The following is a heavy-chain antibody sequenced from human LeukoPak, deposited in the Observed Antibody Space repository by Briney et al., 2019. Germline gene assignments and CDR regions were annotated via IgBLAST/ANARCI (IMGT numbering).Heavy chain of an antibody. CDR1: GLTFDDYA. J-gene: IGHJ4*02. Sequence: GRSLRLSCAASGLTFDDYAMHWVRQAPGKGLEWVSGISWNSGSIGYADSVKGRFTISRDNAKNSLYLQMNSLRAEDTALYYCAKASTYSSGWRLYFDYWGQGTLVTVSS. D-gene: IGHD6-19*01. CDR2: ISWNSGSI. V-gene: IGHV3-9*01. CDR3: AKASTYSSGWRLYFDY.